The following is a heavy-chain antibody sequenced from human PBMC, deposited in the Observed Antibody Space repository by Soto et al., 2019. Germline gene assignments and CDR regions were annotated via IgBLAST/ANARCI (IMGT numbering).Heavy chain of an antibody. CDR2: IIPIFGTA. CDR1: GGTFSSYA. V-gene: IGHV1-69*01. D-gene: IGHD3-22*01. CDR3: ARALLPTYYYDSSGYFRDAFDL. Sequence: QVQLVQSGAEVKKPGSSVKVSCKASGGTFSSYAISWVRQAPGQGLEWMGGIIPIFGTANYAQKFQGRVTITADESTSTAYMELSSLRSEDTAAYYCARALLPTYYYDSSGYFRDAFDLWGQGTMVTVSS. J-gene: IGHJ3*01.